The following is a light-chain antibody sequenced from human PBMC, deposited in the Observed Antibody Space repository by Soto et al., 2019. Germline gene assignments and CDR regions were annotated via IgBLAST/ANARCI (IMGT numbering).Light chain of an antibody. CDR1: QSVSRY. J-gene: IGKJ5*01. V-gene: IGKV3-11*01. CDR3: QQRGNWPPIT. Sequence: EIVLTQSPATLSLSPGEGATLSCRASQSVSRYLAWYQQKPGQAPRLLIYHASNRATGIPARFSGSGSGTDFTLTISSLEPEDFAVYYCQQRGNWPPITFGQGTRLEMK. CDR2: HAS.